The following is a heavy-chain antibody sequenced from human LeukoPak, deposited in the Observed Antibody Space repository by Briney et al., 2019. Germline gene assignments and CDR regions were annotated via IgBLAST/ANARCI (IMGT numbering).Heavy chain of an antibody. CDR2: IKSKTDGGTT. Sequence: PGGSLRLSCTASGFTFSNNRMTWVRQGPGKGLEWVGRIKSKTDGGTTDYAAPVKGRFTISRDDSENTLYLQMSSLKPEDTAVYYCMTSATVVTGYWGQGTLVTVSS. V-gene: IGHV3-15*01. J-gene: IGHJ4*02. CDR1: GFTFSNNR. CDR3: MTSATVVTGY. D-gene: IGHD4-23*01.